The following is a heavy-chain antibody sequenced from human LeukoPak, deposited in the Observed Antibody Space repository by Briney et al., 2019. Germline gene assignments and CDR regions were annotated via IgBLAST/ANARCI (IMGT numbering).Heavy chain of an antibody. CDR3: AKGVCHAGTCSIDF. V-gene: IGHV3-23*01. CDR2: ISGSGGST. Sequence: GGSLRLSCAVSGFTFYSYAMSWVRQTPGKGLEWVSLISGSGGSTYYAESVKARFTISRDNSKNTLYLQMSSLRADDTALYYCAKGVCHAGTCSIDFWGQGTLVTVSS. J-gene: IGHJ4*02. D-gene: IGHD2-15*01. CDR1: GFTFYSYA.